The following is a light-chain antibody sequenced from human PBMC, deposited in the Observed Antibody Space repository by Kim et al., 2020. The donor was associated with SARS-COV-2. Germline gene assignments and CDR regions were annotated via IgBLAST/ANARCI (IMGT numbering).Light chain of an antibody. CDR3: QQYNNWPRT. CDR1: QSISSN. Sequence: ETVMTQSPGTLSVSPGERATLSCRASQSISSNLAWYQHKPGQAPRLLIYAASTRATAIPARFSGTGSGTEFTLTISSLQPEDFAVYFCQQYNNWPRTFGQGTKLEI. V-gene: IGKV3-15*01. CDR2: AAS. J-gene: IGKJ2*01.